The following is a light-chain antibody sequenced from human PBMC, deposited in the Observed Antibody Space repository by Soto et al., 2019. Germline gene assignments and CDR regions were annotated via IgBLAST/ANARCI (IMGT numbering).Light chain of an antibody. CDR2: AAS. V-gene: IGKV1-6*01. Sequence: AIQMTQSPSSLSASVGDRVTITCRASQDIRNDLGWYQQKPGQAPNLLIFAASTLQIGVPSRFSGSGSGTYFTLTISSLPPEDFATYYCLQAYNYPFTFGPGNTVDIK. CDR3: LQAYNYPFT. CDR1: QDIRND. J-gene: IGKJ3*01.